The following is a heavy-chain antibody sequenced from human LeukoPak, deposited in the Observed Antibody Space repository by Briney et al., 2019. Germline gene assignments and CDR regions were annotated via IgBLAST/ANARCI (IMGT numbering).Heavy chain of an antibody. CDR1: GFAFSIYD. J-gene: IGHJ5*02. D-gene: IGHD2-8*01. CDR3: ARVPTNSWYNWFDP. CDR2: IGTTDNT. V-gene: IGHV3-13*01. Sequence: GGSLRLSCAASGFAFSIYDMHWVRQPTGKGLEWVSAIGTTDNTYCIDSVKGRFTISRENAKNSLYLQMNSLRAEDTAIYYCARVPTNSWYNWFDPWGQGTLVTVSS.